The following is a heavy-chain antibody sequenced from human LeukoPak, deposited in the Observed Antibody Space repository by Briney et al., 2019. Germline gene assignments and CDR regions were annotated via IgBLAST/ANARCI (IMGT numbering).Heavy chain of an antibody. CDR2: ISYDGSNK. D-gene: IGHD6-13*01. CDR3: AKVGIAAAGTWGAFDI. Sequence: PGGSLRLSCAASGFTFSSYGMHWVRQAPGKGLEWVAVISYDGSNKYYAESVKGRFTISRDNSKNTLYLQMNSLRAEDTAVYYCAKVGIAAAGTWGAFDIWGQGTMVTVSS. V-gene: IGHV3-30*18. J-gene: IGHJ3*02. CDR1: GFTFSSYG.